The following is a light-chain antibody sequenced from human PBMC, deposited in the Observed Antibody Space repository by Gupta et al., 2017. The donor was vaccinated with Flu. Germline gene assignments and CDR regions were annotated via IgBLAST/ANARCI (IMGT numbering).Light chain of an antibody. CDR1: QDISNY. CDR3: QQSYSSPLV. J-gene: IGKJ1*01. CDR2: AAS. Sequence: DIQMTQSPSSLSASVGDRVSISCRASQDISNYLNWYQQKPGKAPKFLIYAASSLQGGVPSRFSGSRSGTDFILTISRLQPEDFATYYCQQSYSSPLVFGQGTKVEI. V-gene: IGKV1-39*01.